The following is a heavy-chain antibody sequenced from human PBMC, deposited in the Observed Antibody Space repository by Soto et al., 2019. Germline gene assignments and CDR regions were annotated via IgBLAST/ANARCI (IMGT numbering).Heavy chain of an antibody. CDR2: IIPIFGTA. J-gene: IGHJ6*02. D-gene: IGHD2-15*01. CDR3: ARVVVAATSLYYYYGMDV. Sequence: QVQLVQSGAEVKKPGSSVKVSCKASGGTFSSYAISWVRQAPGQGLEWMGGIIPIFGTANYAQKFQGRVTITADESTSTAYMELSSLRSEDTAVYYCARVVVAATSLYYYYGMDVCGQGTTVTVSS. V-gene: IGHV1-69*01. CDR1: GGTFSSYA.